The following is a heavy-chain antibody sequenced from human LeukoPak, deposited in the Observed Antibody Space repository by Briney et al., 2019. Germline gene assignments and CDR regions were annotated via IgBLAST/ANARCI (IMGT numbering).Heavy chain of an antibody. CDR1: GGSFRGYY. CDR2: INHSGST. J-gene: IGHJ4*02. V-gene: IGHV4-34*01. D-gene: IGHD3-16*02. Sequence: PSETLSLTCAVYGGSFRGYYWSWIRQPPGKGLEWIGEINHSGSTNYNPSLKSRVTISVDTSKNQFSLKLSSVTAADTAVYYCARGRYKYPFDYWGQGTLVTVSS. CDR3: ARGRYKYPFDY.